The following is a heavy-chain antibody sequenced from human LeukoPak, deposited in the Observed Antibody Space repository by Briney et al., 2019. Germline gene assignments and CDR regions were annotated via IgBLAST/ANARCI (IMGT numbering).Heavy chain of an antibody. Sequence: ASVKVSCKVSGYTLTELSMHWVRQAPGKGLEWMGGFDPEDGETIYAQKFQGRVTMTKDTSTNTAYMELSSLRSEDTAVYYCAIGSYGPGSYWIDYWGQGTQPSVPS. CDR2: FDPEDGET. J-gene: IGHJ4*02. D-gene: IGHD3-10*01. V-gene: IGHV1-24*01. CDR1: GYTLTELS. CDR3: AIGSYGPGSYWIDY.